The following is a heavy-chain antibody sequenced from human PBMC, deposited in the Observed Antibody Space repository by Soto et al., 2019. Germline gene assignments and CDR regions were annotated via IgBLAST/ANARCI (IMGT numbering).Heavy chain of an antibody. J-gene: IGHJ6*02. Sequence: QVQLVQSGAEVKKPGSSVKVSCKASGGTFSSYAISWVRQAPGQGLEWMGGIIPIFGTANYAQKFQGRVTITADESTRTAYMELSSLRSEDTAVYYCARGTVATIAYYCYGMDVWGQGTTVTVSS. CDR1: GGTFSSYA. CDR2: IIPIFGTA. D-gene: IGHD5-12*01. V-gene: IGHV1-69*12. CDR3: ARGTVATIAYYCYGMDV.